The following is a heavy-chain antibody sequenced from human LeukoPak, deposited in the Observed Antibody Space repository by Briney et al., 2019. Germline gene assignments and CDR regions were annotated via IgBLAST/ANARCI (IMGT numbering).Heavy chain of an antibody. V-gene: IGHV4-59*08. CDR3: ARSQHTAVTGVFDI. D-gene: IGHD5-18*01. Sequence: SETLSLTCTVSGGFIASYYWSWIRQPPGKGLEWIGYIYYSWNTNYNPSLKSRVTMSMDTSKNQFSLKLESVTAADTAVYYCARSQHTAVTGVFDIWGQGTGVTVSS. CDR1: GGFIASYY. CDR2: IYYSWNT. J-gene: IGHJ3*02.